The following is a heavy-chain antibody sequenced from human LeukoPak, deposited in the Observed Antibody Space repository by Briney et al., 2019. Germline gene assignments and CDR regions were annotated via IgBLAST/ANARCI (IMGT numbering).Heavy chain of an antibody. CDR3: ARDSSTYYYGSGSYGGSVDY. D-gene: IGHD3-10*01. Sequence: GGSLRLSCAASGFTFRSYAMHWVRQAPGKGLEWVALIRYDGSNEYYADSVKGRFTISRDDSKNTLYVQMNSLRAEDTAVYYCARDSSTYYYGSGSYGGSVDYWGQGTLVTVSS. CDR1: GFTFRSYA. J-gene: IGHJ4*02. V-gene: IGHV3-30*04. CDR2: IRYDGSNE.